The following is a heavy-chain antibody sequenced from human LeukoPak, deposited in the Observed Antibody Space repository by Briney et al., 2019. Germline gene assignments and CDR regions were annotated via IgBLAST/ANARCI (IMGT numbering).Heavy chain of an antibody. CDR3: ARGGRCSSTSCYTPTYYYYGMDV. Sequence: SETLSLTCTVSGGSISSYYWSWIRQPPGKGLEWIGEINHSGSTNYNPSLKSRVTISVDTSKNQFSLKLSSVTAADTAVYYCARGGRCSSTSCYTPTYYYYGMDVWGQGTTVTVSS. CDR2: INHSGST. J-gene: IGHJ6*02. V-gene: IGHV4-34*01. D-gene: IGHD2-2*02. CDR1: GGSISSYY.